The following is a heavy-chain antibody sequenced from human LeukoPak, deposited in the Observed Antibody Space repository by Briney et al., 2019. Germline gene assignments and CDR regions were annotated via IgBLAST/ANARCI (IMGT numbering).Heavy chain of an antibody. D-gene: IGHD2-21*02. CDR1: GFTFSNYW. CDR2: IREDGSVK. CDR3: GRDISPFVDPLTYDVFDI. V-gene: IGHV3-7*01. J-gene: IGHJ3*02. Sequence: PGGSLKLSCGPSGFTFSNYWMTRVRHAPGKGLEWVANIREDGSVKHYMDSVECRLAISRDNAKNSLFLQMDSLRAEDTAVYYCGRDISPFVDPLTYDVFDIWGQGTKVIV.